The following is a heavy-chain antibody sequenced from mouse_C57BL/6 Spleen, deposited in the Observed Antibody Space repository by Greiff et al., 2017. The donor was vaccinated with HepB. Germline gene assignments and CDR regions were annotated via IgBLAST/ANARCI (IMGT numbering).Heavy chain of an antibody. J-gene: IGHJ2*01. V-gene: IGHV1-82*01. CDR2: IYPGDGDT. Sequence: QVQLQQSGPELVKPGASVKISCKASGYAFSSSWMNWVKQRPGKGLEWIGRIYPGDGDTNYNGKFKGKATLTADKSSSTAYMQLSSLTSEDSAVYFCARSTGGGYWGQGTTLTVSS. CDR3: ARSTGGGY. CDR1: GYAFSSSW.